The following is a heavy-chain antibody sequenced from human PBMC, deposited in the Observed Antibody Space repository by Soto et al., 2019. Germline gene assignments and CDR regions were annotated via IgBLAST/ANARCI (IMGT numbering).Heavy chain of an antibody. Sequence: SETLSLTCTFSGGSISSGDYYWSWIRQPPGKGLEWIGYIYYSGSTYYNPSLKSRVTISVDTSKNQFSLKLSSVTAADTAVYYCARDRRMAAAGTYYYGMDVWGQGTTVTVS. J-gene: IGHJ6*02. D-gene: IGHD6-13*01. V-gene: IGHV4-30-4*01. CDR1: GGSISSGDYY. CDR3: ARDRRMAAAGTYYYGMDV. CDR2: IYYSGST.